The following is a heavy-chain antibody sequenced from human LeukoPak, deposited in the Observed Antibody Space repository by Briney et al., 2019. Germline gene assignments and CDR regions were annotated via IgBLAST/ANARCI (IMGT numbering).Heavy chain of an antibody. Sequence: GSVRVSCEASVYTFISYVLRGVREAPGRGLERMAWLRVYNGNTNYAQKHQGRVTMTTDTSTSTAYMELRSLRSDDTAVYYCARDDGLPYYYDSSGYYGTDWGQGTLVTVSS. CDR3: ARDDGLPYYYDSSGYYGTD. CDR1: VYTFISYV. CDR2: LRVYNGNT. V-gene: IGHV1-18*01. D-gene: IGHD3-22*01. J-gene: IGHJ4*02.